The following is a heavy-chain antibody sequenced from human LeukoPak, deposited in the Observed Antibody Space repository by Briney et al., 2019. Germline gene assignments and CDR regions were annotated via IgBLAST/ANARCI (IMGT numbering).Heavy chain of an antibody. CDR3: ARIGAAAGTGGFDY. CDR1: GGSISSYY. CDR2: IYYSGST. J-gene: IGHJ4*02. D-gene: IGHD6-13*01. V-gene: IGHV4-59*08. Sequence: SETLSLTCTVSGGSISSYYWSWIRQPPGKGLEWIGYIYYSGSTNYNPPLKSRVTISVDTSKNQFSLKLSSVTAADTAVYYCARIGAAAGTGGFDYWGQGTLVTVSS.